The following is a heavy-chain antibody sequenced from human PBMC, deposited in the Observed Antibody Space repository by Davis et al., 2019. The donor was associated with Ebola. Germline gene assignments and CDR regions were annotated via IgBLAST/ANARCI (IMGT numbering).Heavy chain of an antibody. V-gene: IGHV1-46*01. Sequence: ASVKVSCKASGYTFTSYYMHWVRQAPGQGLEWMGIINPSGGSTSYAQKFQGRVTMTEDTSTDTAYMELSSLRSEDTAVYYCATASGSLTGFDYWGQGTLVTVSS. D-gene: IGHD1-26*01. CDR3: ATASGSLTGFDY. CDR1: GYTFTSYY. CDR2: INPSGGST. J-gene: IGHJ4*02.